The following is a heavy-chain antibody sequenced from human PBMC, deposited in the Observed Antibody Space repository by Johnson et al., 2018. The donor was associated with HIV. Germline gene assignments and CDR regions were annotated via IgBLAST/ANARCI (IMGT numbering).Heavy chain of an antibody. V-gene: IGHV3-30-3*01. CDR3: ARRGGSGWSAFDI. D-gene: IGHD6-19*01. Sequence: QVQLVESGGGVVQPGRSLRLSCAASGFTFSSYAMHWVRQAPGKGLEWVAVISYAGSNKSYADSVKGRFTISRDNSKNTLYLQMNSLRAEDTAVYYCARRGGSGWSAFDIWGQGTIVTVSS. CDR2: ISYAGSNK. CDR1: GFTFSSYA. J-gene: IGHJ3*02.